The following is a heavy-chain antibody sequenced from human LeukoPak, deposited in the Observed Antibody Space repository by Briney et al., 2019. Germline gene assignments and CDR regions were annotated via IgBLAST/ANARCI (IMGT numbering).Heavy chain of an antibody. J-gene: IGHJ4*02. Sequence: PGGSLRLSCAASGFTFSSYEMNWVRQAPGKGLEWVSYISSSGSTIYYADSVKGRFTISRDNAKNSLYLQMNSLRAEDTAAYYCARGTWIQLWLIDYWGQGTLVTVSS. CDR2: ISSSGSTI. V-gene: IGHV3-48*03. CDR3: ARGTWIQLWLIDY. CDR1: GFTFSSYE. D-gene: IGHD5-18*01.